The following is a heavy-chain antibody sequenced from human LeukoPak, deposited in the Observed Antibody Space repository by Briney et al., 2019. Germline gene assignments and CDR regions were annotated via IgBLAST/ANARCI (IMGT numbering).Heavy chain of an antibody. Sequence: SETLSLTCTVSGYSISSGYYWGWIRQPPGKGLEWIGSIYHSGSTYYNPSLKSRVTISVDTSKNQFSLKLSSVTAADTAVYYCARVHQGYDFWSGMGYYMDVWGKGTTVTVSS. J-gene: IGHJ6*03. CDR2: IYHSGST. CDR3: ARVHQGYDFWSGMGYYMDV. V-gene: IGHV4-38-2*02. CDR1: GYSISSGYY. D-gene: IGHD3-3*01.